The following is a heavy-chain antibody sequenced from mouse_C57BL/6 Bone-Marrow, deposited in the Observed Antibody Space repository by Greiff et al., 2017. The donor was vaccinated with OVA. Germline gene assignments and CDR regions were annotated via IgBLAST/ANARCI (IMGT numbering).Heavy chain of an antibody. V-gene: IGHV1-20*01. CDR3: ATMEGGFAY. Sequence: EGQLQQSGPELVKPGDSVKISCKASGYSFTGYFLNWVMQSHGKSLEWIGRINPYNGDTFHNQKFKGKATLTVDKSSSTAHMELRSLTSEDSAVYYCATMEGGFAYWGQGTLVTVSA. J-gene: IGHJ3*01. CDR1: GYSFTGYF. CDR2: INPYNGDT.